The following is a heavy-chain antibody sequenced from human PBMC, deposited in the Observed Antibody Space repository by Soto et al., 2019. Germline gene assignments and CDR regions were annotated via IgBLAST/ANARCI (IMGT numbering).Heavy chain of an antibody. CDR2: IDRGGTTM. D-gene: IGHD2-21*02. V-gene: IGHV3-48*02. J-gene: IGHJ3*02. CDR3: AVYCRGNCYYAFDI. CDR1: GFTFSNST. Sequence: EVQLVESGGGLVQPGGSLRLSCAASGFTFSNSTLTWVRQAPGKGLEWLSYIDRGGTTMYYADSVKGRFTISRDNAKNSLFLQMDSLRDEDTAVYYCAVYCRGNCYYAFDIWGQGTMVTVSS.